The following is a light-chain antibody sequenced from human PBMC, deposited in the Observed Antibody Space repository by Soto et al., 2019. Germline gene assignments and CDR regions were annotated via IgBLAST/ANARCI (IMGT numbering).Light chain of an antibody. Sequence: QSVLTQPPSASGTPGQRVTISCSGSISNIGSNTVNWYQQLPGTAPKLLIYSNNQRPSGVPDRFSGSKSGTSASLAISVLQSEDEADYYCAAWNDSLNGHYVFGTGTKLTVL. CDR3: AAWNDSLNGHYV. J-gene: IGLJ1*01. CDR2: SNN. CDR1: ISNIGSNT. V-gene: IGLV1-44*01.